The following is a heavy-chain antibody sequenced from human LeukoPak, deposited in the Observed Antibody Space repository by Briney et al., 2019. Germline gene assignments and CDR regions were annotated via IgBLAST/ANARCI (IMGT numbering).Heavy chain of an antibody. D-gene: IGHD3-10*01. J-gene: IGHJ3*02. CDR1: GGSISSYY. V-gene: IGHV4-59*01. CDR3: ARAEEVAGSELLWFGELLFDAFDI. Sequence: SETLSLTCTVSGGSISSYYWSWIRQPPGKGLEWIGYIYYSGSTNYNPSLKIRVTISVDTSKNQFSLKLSSVTAADTAVYYCARAEEVAGSELLWFGELLFDAFDIWGQGTMVTVSS. CDR2: IYYSGST.